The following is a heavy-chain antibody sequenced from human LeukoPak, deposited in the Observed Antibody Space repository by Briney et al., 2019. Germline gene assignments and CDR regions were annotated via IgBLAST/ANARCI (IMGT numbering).Heavy chain of an antibody. J-gene: IGHJ6*03. Sequence: ASVKVSCKASGYTFTSYAMNWVRQAPGQGLEWMGWINTNTGNPTYAQGFTGRFVFSLGTSVSTAYLQISSLKAEDTAVYYCAKSGEGATKYYYYYYMDVWGKGTTVTVSS. CDR2: INTNTGNP. CDR1: GYTFTSYA. CDR3: AKSGEGATKYYYYYYMDV. V-gene: IGHV7-4-1*02. D-gene: IGHD1-26*01.